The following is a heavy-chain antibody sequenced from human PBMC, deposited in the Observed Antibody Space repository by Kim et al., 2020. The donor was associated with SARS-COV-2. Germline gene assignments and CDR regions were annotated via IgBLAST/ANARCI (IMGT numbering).Heavy chain of an antibody. J-gene: IGHJ4*02. Sequence: SGSTNSNPSLRSRVPISLDASKNQFSLKLSSVTAADTAVYYCATLGGGFWGQGTLITVSS. D-gene: IGHD5-12*01. CDR3: ATLGGGF. CDR2: SGST. V-gene: IGHV4-59*03.